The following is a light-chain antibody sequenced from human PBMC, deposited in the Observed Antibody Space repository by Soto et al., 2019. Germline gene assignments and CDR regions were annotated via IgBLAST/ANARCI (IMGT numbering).Light chain of an antibody. V-gene: IGKV1-5*03. Sequence: DIQLTQSPSTLSASVGDRVTITCRASQSISSWLAWYQQKPGKAPKLLIYKASSLESGVPSRFSGSGSGTEFTLSISSLQPDDFATYYCQQYNSYPLTFGGGTKVEIK. CDR3: QQYNSYPLT. CDR2: KAS. CDR1: QSISSW. J-gene: IGKJ4*01.